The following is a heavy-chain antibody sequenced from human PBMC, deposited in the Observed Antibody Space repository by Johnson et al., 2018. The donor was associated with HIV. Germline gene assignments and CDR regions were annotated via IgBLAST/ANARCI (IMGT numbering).Heavy chain of an antibody. CDR2: IWYDGSNK. V-gene: IGHV3-33*01. CDR1: GFTFSSYG. J-gene: IGHJ3*02. Sequence: QVQLVESGGGVVQPGRSLRLSCAASGFTFSSYGMHWVRQAPGKGLEWVAVIWYDGSNKYYVDSVKGRFTISRDNAKNSLYLQMKSLRAEDTAVYYCARSQPEEYSSSSDAFDIWGQGTMVTVSS. CDR3: ARSQPEEYSSSSDAFDI. D-gene: IGHD6-6*01.